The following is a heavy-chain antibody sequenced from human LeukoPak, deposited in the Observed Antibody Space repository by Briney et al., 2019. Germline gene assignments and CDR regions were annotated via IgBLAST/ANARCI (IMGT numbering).Heavy chain of an antibody. CDR1: GFTFSSYW. Sequence: GGSLRLSCAASGFTFSSYWMHWVRQAPGKGLVWVSRIYSDGSSTNYADSVKGRFTISRDNAKNTLYLQMNSLRAEDTAVYYCARDLKYYDSSGFDFWGQGTLVTVSS. CDR3: ARDLKYYDSSGFDF. J-gene: IGHJ4*02. CDR2: IYSDGSST. D-gene: IGHD3-22*01. V-gene: IGHV3-74*01.